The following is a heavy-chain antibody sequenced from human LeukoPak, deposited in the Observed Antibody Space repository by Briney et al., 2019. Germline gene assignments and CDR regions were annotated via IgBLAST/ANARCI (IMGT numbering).Heavy chain of an antibody. CDR3: ARGLVVRGVIKD. CDR2: INHSGST. V-gene: IGHV4-4*02. CDR1: GGSISSSNW. D-gene: IGHD3-10*01. J-gene: IGHJ4*02. Sequence: SGTLSLTCAVSGGSISSSNWWSWVRQPPGKGLEWIGEINHSGSTNYNPSLKSRVTISVDTSKNQFSLKLSSVTAADTAVYYCARGLVVRGVIKDWGQGTLVTVSS.